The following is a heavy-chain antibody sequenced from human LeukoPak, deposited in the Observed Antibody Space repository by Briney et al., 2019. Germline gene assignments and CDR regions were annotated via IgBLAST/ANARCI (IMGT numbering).Heavy chain of an antibody. CDR2: ISGSGRRT. Sequence: PGGSLRLSCAASGFTFHNYAISWVRQAPGKGLEWVSAISGSGRRTFYADSVRGRFTVSRDNSMNTFYLQMNTLRAADTAVYYCARDRRDDGSYYFDFWGQGTMVTVSS. J-gene: IGHJ4*02. D-gene: IGHD3-10*01. CDR3: ARDRRDDGSYYFDF. CDR1: GFTFHNYA. V-gene: IGHV3-23*01.